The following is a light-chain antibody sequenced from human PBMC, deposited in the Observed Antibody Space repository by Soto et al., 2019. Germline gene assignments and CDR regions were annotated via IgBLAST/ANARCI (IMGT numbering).Light chain of an antibody. CDR2: SNN. Sequence: LTQQPSASAPPGQRATITLFGRRSNIGSNTVNWYQQLPGTAPKLLIYSNNQRPSGVPDRFSGSKSGTSASLAISGLQSEDEADYYCAAWDDSLNGYVFGTGTKVTVL. CDR3: AAWDDSLNGYV. CDR1: RSNIGSNT. V-gene: IGLV1-44*01. J-gene: IGLJ1*01.